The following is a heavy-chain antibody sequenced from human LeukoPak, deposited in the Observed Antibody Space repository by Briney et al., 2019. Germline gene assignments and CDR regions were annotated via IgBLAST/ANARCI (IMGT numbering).Heavy chain of an antibody. V-gene: IGHV1-2*02. J-gene: IGHJ4*02. CDR3: ARDGGVGALGETVDY. Sequence: WASVKVSCKASGYTFTGYYMHWVRQAPGQGLEWMGWINPKSGGTNYAQKFQGRVTMTRDTSISTAYMELRRLRSDDTAVYYCARDGGVGALGETVDYWGQGTLVTVSS. D-gene: IGHD1-26*01. CDR2: INPKSGGT. CDR1: GYTFTGYY.